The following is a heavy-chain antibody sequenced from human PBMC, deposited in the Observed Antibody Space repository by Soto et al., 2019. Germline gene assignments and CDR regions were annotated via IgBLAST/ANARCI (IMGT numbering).Heavy chain of an antibody. CDR1: GGTFSSYA. CDR3: ARLGDGYNLYSYYFDY. D-gene: IGHD5-12*01. CDR2: IIPIFGTA. V-gene: IGHV1-69*01. J-gene: IGHJ4*02. Sequence: QVQLVQSGAEVKKPGSSVKVSCKASGGTFSSYAISWVRQAPGQGLEWMGGIIPIFGTANYAQKCQGRVTITADDSTSTAYMELSSLRSEDTAVYYCARLGDGYNLYSYYFDYWGQGTLVTVSS.